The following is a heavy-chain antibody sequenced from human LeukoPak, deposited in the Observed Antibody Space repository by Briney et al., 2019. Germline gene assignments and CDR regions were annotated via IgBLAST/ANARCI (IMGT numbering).Heavy chain of an antibody. CDR1: VFTVSSNY. J-gene: IGHJ4*02. Sequence: PGGALRLSCAASVFTVSSNYMSWVRQAPGKGLEWVSVIYSGGSTYYADSGKGRFTISRDNSKNTLYLQMNSLRAEDTAVYYCARDRYDSSGYAFDYWGQGTLVTVSS. D-gene: IGHD3-22*01. CDR2: IYSGGST. CDR3: ARDRYDSSGYAFDY. V-gene: IGHV3-53*01.